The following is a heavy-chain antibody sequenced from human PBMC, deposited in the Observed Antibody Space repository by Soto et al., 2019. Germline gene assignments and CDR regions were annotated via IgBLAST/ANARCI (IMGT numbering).Heavy chain of an antibody. V-gene: IGHV4-59*11. CDR3: ARSPQYVHGWNGGFDY. Sequence: QVQLRESGPGLVRPSETLSLTCTVSGGASGTHYWNWIRQPPGKGLGWIGYIFYRGTTNYNPSLKSRVTISEDTSKNQFSLRLSSVTTADTAVYYCARSPQYVHGWNGGFDYWGLGTLVIVSS. D-gene: IGHD1-1*01. CDR2: IFYRGTT. CDR1: GGASGTHY. J-gene: IGHJ4*02.